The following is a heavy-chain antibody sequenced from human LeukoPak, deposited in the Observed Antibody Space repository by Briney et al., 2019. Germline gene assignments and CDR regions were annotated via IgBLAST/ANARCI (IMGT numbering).Heavy chain of an antibody. V-gene: IGHV4-61*01. CDR2: IYYSGST. D-gene: IGHD1-26*01. CDR3: ARDGARGRFDY. J-gene: IGHJ4*02. CDR1: GGSISSSSYY. Sequence: SETLSLTCTVSGGSISSSSYYWSWIRQPPGKGLEWIGYIYYSGSTNYNPSLKSRVTISVDTSKNQFSLKLSSVTAADTAVYYCARDGARGRFDYWGQGTLVTVSS.